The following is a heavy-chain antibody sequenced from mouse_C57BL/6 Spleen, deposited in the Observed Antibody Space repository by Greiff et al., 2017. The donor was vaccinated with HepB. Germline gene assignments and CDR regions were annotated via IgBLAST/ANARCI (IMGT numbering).Heavy chain of an antibody. J-gene: IGHJ4*01. V-gene: IGHV14-4*01. D-gene: IGHD1-1*01. Sequence: VQLQQSGAELVRPGASVKLSCTASGFNIKDDYMHWVKQRPEQGLEWIGWIDPEDGDTEYASKVQGKATITADISSNVAYLQLNSLTSEDTAVYYCTTSYYYGSSCYAMGYWGRGTSLTGSS. CDR2: IDPEDGDT. CDR1: GFNIKDDY. CDR3: TTSYYYGSSCYAMGY.